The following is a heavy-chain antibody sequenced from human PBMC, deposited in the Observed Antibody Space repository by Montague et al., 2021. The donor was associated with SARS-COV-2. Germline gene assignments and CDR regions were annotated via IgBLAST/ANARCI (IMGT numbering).Heavy chain of an antibody. D-gene: IGHD3-22*01. Sequence: SETLSLTCAVYGGSFSDYYWSWIRQPPGKGLEWIGEINHSGSTNYNPSLRSRVTISVDTSKNQFSLKLSAVTAADTAVYYCARGAPTISMILVVMTGAGWYFDLWGRDTLVTVSS. CDR1: GGSFSDYY. J-gene: IGHJ2*01. CDR2: INHSGST. V-gene: IGHV4-34*01. CDR3: ARGAPTISMILVVMTGAGWYFDL.